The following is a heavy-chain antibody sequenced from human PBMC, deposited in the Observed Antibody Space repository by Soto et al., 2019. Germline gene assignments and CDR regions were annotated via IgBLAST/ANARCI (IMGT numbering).Heavy chain of an antibody. J-gene: IGHJ4*02. CDR2: INHSGST. V-gene: IGHV4-34*01. Sequence: SETLSLTCAVYCGSFSGYYWSWIRQPPGKGLEWIGEINHSGSTNYNPSLKSRVTISVDTPKNHFSLKLSSVTAADTAVYYCARGRGGGLYYVAFSFDYGGQGPLVNVPS. CDR1: CGSFSGYY. D-gene: IGHD3-10*02. CDR3: ARGRGGGLYYVAFSFDY.